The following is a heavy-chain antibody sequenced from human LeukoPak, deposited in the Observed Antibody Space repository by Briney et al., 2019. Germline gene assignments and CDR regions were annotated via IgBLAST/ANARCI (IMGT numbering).Heavy chain of an antibody. D-gene: IGHD6-13*01. CDR3: AREGIAAGFDP. J-gene: IGHJ5*02. CDR2: ISRSGSTI. CDR1: GFTFSSYE. Sequence: GGSLRLSCAASGFTFSSYEMNWVRQAPGKGLEWVPYISRSGSTIYYADSVKGRFTISRDNAKNSLYLQMNSLRAEDTAVYYCAREGIAAGFDPWGQGTLVTVSS. V-gene: IGHV3-48*03.